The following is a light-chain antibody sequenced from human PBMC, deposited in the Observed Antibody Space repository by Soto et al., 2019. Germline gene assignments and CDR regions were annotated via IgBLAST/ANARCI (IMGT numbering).Light chain of an antibody. CDR1: SSDVGGYKY. V-gene: IGLV2-14*03. J-gene: IGLJ1*01. CDR2: DVD. CDR3: SSYKSTNTHV. Sequence: SVLTQPASVSGSPGQSITISCTGTSSDVGGYKYVSWFQQHPGKAPKLMIYDVDNRPSGVSNRFSGSKSGNTASLTISGLQAEDEADYYCSSYKSTNTHVFGTGTKVTVL.